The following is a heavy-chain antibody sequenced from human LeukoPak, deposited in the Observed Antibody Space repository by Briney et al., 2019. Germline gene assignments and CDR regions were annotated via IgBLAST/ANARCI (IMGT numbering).Heavy chain of an antibody. CDR2: IYYSGRT. Sequence: SETLSLTCTVSGGSMTSSSYYWGWIRQPPGKGLEWIGSIYYSGRTYYNPSLKSRVNISVDTSKNQFSLRLSSVTAADTAVYYCGRHGDYYYYMDVWGKGTTVTISS. CDR3: GRHGDYYYYMDV. J-gene: IGHJ6*03. CDR1: GGSMTSSSYY. V-gene: IGHV4-39*01. D-gene: IGHD3-3*01.